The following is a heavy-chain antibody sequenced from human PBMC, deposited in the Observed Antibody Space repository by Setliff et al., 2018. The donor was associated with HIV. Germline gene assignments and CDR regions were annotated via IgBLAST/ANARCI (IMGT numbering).Heavy chain of an antibody. CDR3: ASRIYYYDESRVLREEGFVP. CDR2: IYHTGRT. V-gene: IGHV4-39*01. Sequence: SETLSLTCSVSGGSIDNNKYYWTWIRQSPGKGLEWTGSIYHTGRTYYNRSLESRLTISIDTSKNQFSLKLTSVTAADTAMYYCASRIYYYDESRVLREEGFVPWGQGTLVTVSS. J-gene: IGHJ5*02. CDR1: GGSIDNNKYY. D-gene: IGHD3-22*01.